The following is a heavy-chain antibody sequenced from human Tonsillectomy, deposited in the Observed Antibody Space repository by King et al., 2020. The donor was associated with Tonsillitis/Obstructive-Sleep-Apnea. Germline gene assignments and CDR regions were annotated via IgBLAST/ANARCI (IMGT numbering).Heavy chain of an antibody. CDR2: ISYDGSNK. CDR1: GFTFSNYG. J-gene: IGHJ6*02. Sequence: QLVQSGGGVVQPGGSLRLACAASGFTFSNYGMHSVRQAPGKGREWVALISYDGSNKYYADTVQGRFTISRDNSKNTLFLQLHSLRAEDTAVYYCAKDQVAVYWRSTSCYPPAYYYDAMDVWGHGATVTVSS. V-gene: IGHV3-30*18. D-gene: IGHD2-2*01. CDR3: AKDQVAVYWRSTSCYPPAYYYDAMDV.